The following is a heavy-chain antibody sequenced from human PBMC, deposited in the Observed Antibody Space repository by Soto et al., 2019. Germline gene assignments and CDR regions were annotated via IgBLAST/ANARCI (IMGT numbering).Heavy chain of an antibody. CDR2: ISAYNGNT. D-gene: IGHD2-15*01. J-gene: IGHJ4*02. CDR1: GYTFPSYG. V-gene: IGHV1-18*01. CDR3: ARAPSGVADRPFDY. Sequence: ASVKVSCKASGYTFPSYGISWVRQAPGQGLEWMGWISAYNGNTNYAQKLQGRVTMTTDTSTSTAYMELRSLRSDDTAVYYCARAPSGVADRPFDYWGQGTLVTVSS.